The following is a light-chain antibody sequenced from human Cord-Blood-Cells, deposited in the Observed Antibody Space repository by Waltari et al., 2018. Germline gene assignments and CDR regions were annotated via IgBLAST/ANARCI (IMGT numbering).Light chain of an antibody. CDR1: SSNIGNNA. Sequence: QSVLTQPHSVSEAPRQRVTISCSGSSSNIGNNAENWYQQLPGKAPNLIIYYDDLLPSGVSDRFSGSKSVTSASLAISGLQSEDEADYYCAAWDDSLNGPVFGGGTKLTVL. CDR2: YDD. V-gene: IGLV1-36*01. J-gene: IGLJ3*02. CDR3: AAWDDSLNGPV.